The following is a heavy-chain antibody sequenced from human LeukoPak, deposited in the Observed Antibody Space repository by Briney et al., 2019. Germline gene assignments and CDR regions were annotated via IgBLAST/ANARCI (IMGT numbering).Heavy chain of an antibody. D-gene: IGHD2-15*01. CDR2: INSHQRST. V-gene: IGHV3-74*03. CDR1: ELTFNKYR. Sequence: GGSHTLFCAATELTFNKYRQHCIRQSPGKALVSFSHINSHQRSTTYAHSVKRRLTISRDNAKSTLYLQMNSLRAADTAVYYCASKVNYSPFDYWGQGTLVTVSS. CDR3: ASKVNYSPFDY. J-gene: IGHJ4*02.